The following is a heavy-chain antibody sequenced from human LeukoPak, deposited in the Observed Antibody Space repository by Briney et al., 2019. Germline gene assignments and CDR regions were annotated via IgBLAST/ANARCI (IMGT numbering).Heavy chain of an antibody. J-gene: IGHJ6*03. CDR1: GFTFSSYW. D-gene: IGHD2-2*01. CDR3: ARDRCSSTSCYYYYYYYMDV. Sequence: QAGGSQRLSCAASGFTFSSYWMSWVRQAPGKGLEWVANIKQDGSEKYYVDSVKGRFTISRDNAKNSLYLQMDSLRAEDTAVYYCARDRCSSTSCYYYYYYYMDVWGKGTTVTISS. V-gene: IGHV3-7*01. CDR2: IKQDGSEK.